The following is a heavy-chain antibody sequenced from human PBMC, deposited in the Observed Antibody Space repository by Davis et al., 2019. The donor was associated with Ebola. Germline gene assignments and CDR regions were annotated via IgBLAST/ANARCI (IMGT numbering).Heavy chain of an antibody. CDR3: ARVITYYYDSSGYGTNWFDP. CDR2: IYYSGST. D-gene: IGHD3-22*01. Sequence: SETLSLTCTVSGGSISSYYWSWIRQPPGKGLEWIGYIYYSGSTNYNLSLKNRVTISVDTSKNQFSLKLSSVTAADTAVYYCARVITYYYDSSGYGTNWFDPWGQGTLVTVSS. V-gene: IGHV4-59*01. CDR1: GGSISSYY. J-gene: IGHJ5*02.